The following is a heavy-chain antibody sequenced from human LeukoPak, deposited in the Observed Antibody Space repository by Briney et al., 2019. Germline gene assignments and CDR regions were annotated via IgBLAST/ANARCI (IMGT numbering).Heavy chain of an antibody. V-gene: IGHV1-46*01. J-gene: IGHJ4*02. CDR2: INPSGGST. CDR3: ARGGDCSSTSCQKTQNHQNDY. CDR1: GYTFTSYY. D-gene: IGHD2-2*01. Sequence: ASVKVSCKASGYTFTSYYMHWVRQAPGQGLEWMGIINPSGGSTSYAQKFQGRVTMTRDTSTSTVYMELNSLRAEDTAVYYCARGGDCSSTSCQKTQNHQNDYWGQGTLVTVSS.